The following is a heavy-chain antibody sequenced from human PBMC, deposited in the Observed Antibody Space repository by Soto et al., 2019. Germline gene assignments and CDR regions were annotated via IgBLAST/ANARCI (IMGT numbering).Heavy chain of an antibody. J-gene: IGHJ6*02. CDR3: ARGFDYDFWSGYYSDKPMGMDV. CDR1: GFTFSSYG. CDR2: IWYDGSNK. Sequence: PGGSLRLSCAASGFTFSSYGMHWVRQAPGKGLEWVAVIWYDGSNKYYADSVKGRFTISRDNSKNTLYLQMNSLRAEDTAVYYCARGFDYDFWSGYYSDKPMGMDVWGQGTTVTVSS. V-gene: IGHV3-33*01. D-gene: IGHD3-3*01.